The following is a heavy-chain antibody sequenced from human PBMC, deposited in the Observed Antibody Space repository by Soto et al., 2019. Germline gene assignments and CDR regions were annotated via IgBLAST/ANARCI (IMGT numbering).Heavy chain of an antibody. Sequence: ASVKVSFKASGYTFTGYYMHWGRQAPGQGLEWMGWINPNSGGTNYAQKFQGRVTMTRDTSIRTAYMELGRLRSDDTAAYYCVSGDSSGYYLYWGQGTLVTVSS. V-gene: IGHV1-2*02. CDR2: INPNSGGT. CDR3: VSGDSSGYYLY. D-gene: IGHD3-22*01. CDR1: GYTFTGYY. J-gene: IGHJ4*02.